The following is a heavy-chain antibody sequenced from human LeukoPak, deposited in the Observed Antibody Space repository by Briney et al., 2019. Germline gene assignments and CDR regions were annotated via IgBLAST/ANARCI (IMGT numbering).Heavy chain of an antibody. CDR3: AKEYGYTYGEFDY. D-gene: IGHD5-18*01. CDR2: ISGSGVST. J-gene: IGHJ4*02. V-gene: IGHV3-23*01. CDR1: GFTFRTSG. Sequence: GGSLRLSCAASGFTFRTSGMSWVRQAPGKGLEWVSAISGSGVSTYYADSVKGRFTIPRDNSKNTLYLQMNSLRAEDTAVYYCAKEYGYTYGEFDYWGQGTLVTVSS.